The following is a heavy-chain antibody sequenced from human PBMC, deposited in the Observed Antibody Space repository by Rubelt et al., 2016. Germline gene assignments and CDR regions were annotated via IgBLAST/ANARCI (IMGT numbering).Heavy chain of an antibody. Sequence: QVQLVQSGAEVKKPGASVTVSCKTSGYTFTSYGISWVRQAPGQGLAWMGWISAYNGNTNYAQKLQGRGTMTTDTSTSTAYMGLGSLGSDDAAVYYCGGGEPADYWGQGTLVTVSS. D-gene: IGHD3-10*01. CDR3: GGGEPADY. CDR1: GYTFTSYG. V-gene: IGHV1-18*01. J-gene: IGHJ4*02. CDR2: ISAYNGNT.